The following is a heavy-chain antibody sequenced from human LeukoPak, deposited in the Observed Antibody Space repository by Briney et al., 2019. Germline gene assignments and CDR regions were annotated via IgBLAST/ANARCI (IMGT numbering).Heavy chain of an antibody. J-gene: IGHJ3*02. CDR1: GFTFSSYW. CDR3: ARSRYSSGWHGTDAFDI. V-gene: IGHV3-7*01. Sequence: PPGGSLRLSCAASGFTFSSYWMSWVRQAPGKGLEWVANIKQDGSEKYYVDSVKGRFTISRDNAKNSLYLQMNSLRAEDTAVYYCARSRYSSGWHGTDAFDIWGQGTMVTVSS. CDR2: IKQDGSEK. D-gene: IGHD6-19*01.